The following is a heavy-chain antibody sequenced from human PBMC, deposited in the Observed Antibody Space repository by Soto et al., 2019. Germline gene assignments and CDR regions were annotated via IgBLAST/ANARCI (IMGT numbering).Heavy chain of an antibody. Sequence: EVQLVESGGGLVKPGGSLRLSCAASGFTFSNAWMSWVRQAPGKGLEWVGRIKSKTDGGTTDYAAPVKGRFTISREDSNNTLFLQMNSLKTEDTAVYYCTTGGYCSGGSCSPPYYYYYGMDVWGQGTTVTVSS. J-gene: IGHJ6*02. CDR3: TTGGYCSGGSCSPPYYYYYGMDV. D-gene: IGHD2-15*01. V-gene: IGHV3-15*01. CDR1: GFTFSNAW. CDR2: IKSKTDGGTT.